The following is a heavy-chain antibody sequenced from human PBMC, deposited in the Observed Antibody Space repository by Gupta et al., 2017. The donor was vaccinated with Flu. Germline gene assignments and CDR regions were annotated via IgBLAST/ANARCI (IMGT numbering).Heavy chain of an antibody. CDR2: IYYSGST. J-gene: IGHJ6*02. D-gene: IGHD3-10*01. CDR3: ARVAVRGGDYYYYGMDV. V-gene: IGHV4-59*01. Sequence: QVQLQESGPGLVKPSETLSLTCTVSGGSISSYYWSWIRQPPGKGLEWIGYIYYSGSTNYNPSLKSRVTKSVDTAKNQFSLKLSSVTDADTAVYCCARVAVRGGDYYYYGMDVWGQGTTVTVSS. CDR1: GGSISSYY.